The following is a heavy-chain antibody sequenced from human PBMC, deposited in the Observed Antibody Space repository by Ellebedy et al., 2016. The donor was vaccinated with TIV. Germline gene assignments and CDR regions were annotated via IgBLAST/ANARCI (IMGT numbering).Heavy chain of an antibody. CDR1: GFGFRTYW. D-gene: IGHD2-15*01. J-gene: IGHJ4*02. Sequence: PGGSLRLSCAASGFGFRTYWMSWVRQAPGKGLEWVANINPDGSEELYVDSVKGRFTVSKDNAKNSLYLQMNSLRAEDTAVYYCATAARGDNCCESFWGQGTLVAVSS. CDR2: INPDGSEE. CDR3: ATAARGDNCCESF. V-gene: IGHV3-7*03.